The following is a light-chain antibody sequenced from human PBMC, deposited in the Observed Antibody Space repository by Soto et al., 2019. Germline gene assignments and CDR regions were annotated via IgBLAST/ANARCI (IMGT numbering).Light chain of an antibody. CDR2: TES. CDR3: QQTTTFPLT. V-gene: IGKV1D-12*01. J-gene: IGKJ4*01. Sequence: DIQMTQSPSSVSAPVGDRVTITCRASQGVSTWLAWYQQKPGKAPNLLIYTESSLQSGVPSRFSGSGSGTDFTLTISSLQPEDFATYYCQQTTTFPLTFGGGTKVEI. CDR1: QGVSTW.